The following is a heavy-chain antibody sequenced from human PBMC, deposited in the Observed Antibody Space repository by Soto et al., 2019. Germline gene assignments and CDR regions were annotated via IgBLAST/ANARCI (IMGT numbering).Heavy chain of an antibody. Sequence: LSLTCTVSGGSISSSSYYWGWIRQPPGKGLEWIGSIYYSGSTYYNPSLKSRVTISVDTSKNQFSLKLSSVTAADTAVYYCARHLSSSFNYFDYWGQGTLVTVSS. CDR1: GGSISSSSYY. CDR2: IYYSGST. CDR3: ARHLSSSFNYFDY. V-gene: IGHV4-39*01. J-gene: IGHJ4*02. D-gene: IGHD6-13*01.